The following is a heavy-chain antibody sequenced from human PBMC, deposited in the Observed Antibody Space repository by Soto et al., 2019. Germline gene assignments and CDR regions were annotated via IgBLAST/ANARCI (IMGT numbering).Heavy chain of an antibody. D-gene: IGHD3-22*01. V-gene: IGHV3-30*04. Sequence: QVQLVESGGGVVQPGTSLRLSCAVSGITFSAYAMHWVRQAPGKGLEWVASISYDGRGISTADSVKGRFTISRHNSRSTLYLQMNRLRIEDTAMYYCVRDYNDGIGTFDYWGQGALGTVSS. CDR2: ISYDGRGI. J-gene: IGHJ4*02. CDR1: GITFSAYA. CDR3: VRDYNDGIGTFDY.